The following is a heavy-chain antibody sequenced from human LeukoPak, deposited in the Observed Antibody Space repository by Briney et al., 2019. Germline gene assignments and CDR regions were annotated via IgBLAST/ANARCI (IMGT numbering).Heavy chain of an antibody. V-gene: IGHV3-30*04. J-gene: IGHJ4*02. CDR1: GFNFRTYA. CDR2: ISYDGGYA. Sequence: GGSLRLSCVASGFNFRTYAMDWVRQAPGKGLEWVGDISYDGGYASYVAAVRDRFTISRDNSRNTLFLQINSLRPEDAAVYYCATESSLSNWGQGTLVTVSS. CDR3: ATESSLSN.